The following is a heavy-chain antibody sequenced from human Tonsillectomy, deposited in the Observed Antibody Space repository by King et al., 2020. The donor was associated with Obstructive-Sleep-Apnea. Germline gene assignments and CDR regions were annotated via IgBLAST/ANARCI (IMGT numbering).Heavy chain of an antibody. CDR2: IWYGGSNK. CDR1: GFTFSSYG. D-gene: IGHD6-6*01. CDR3: AKDRASIAADAYYYYYYGMDV. J-gene: IGHJ6*02. V-gene: IGHV3-33*06. Sequence: QLVQSGGGVVQPGRSLRLSCAASGFTFSSYGMHWVRQAPGKGLEWVAVIWYGGSNKYYADSVKGRFTISRDNSKNTLYLQMNSLRAEDTAVYYCAKDRASIAADAYYYYYYGMDVWGQGTTVTVSS.